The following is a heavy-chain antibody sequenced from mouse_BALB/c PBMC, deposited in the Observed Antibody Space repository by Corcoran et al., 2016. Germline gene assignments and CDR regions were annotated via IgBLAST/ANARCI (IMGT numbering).Heavy chain of an antibody. J-gene: IGHJ4*01. V-gene: IGHV1S136*01. CDR2: INPYNDGT. CDR3: ARVYGNYLYYYAMDY. D-gene: IGHD2-10*02. CDR1: GYTFTSYV. Sequence: EVQLQQSGPELVKPGASVKMSCKASGYTFTSYVMHWVKQKPGQGIEWIGYINPYNDGTKYNEKFKGNATLTSDKSSSTVYMELSSLTSEDSAVYYCARVYGNYLYYYAMDYWGQGTSVTVSS.